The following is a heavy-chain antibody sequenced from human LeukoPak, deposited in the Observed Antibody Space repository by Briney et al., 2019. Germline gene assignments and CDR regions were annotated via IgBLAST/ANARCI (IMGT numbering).Heavy chain of an antibody. Sequence: SETLSLTCTVSGGSISSHYWSWIRQPPGKGLEWIGYIYYSGSTNYNPSLKNRVTISVDTSKNQFSLKLSSVTAADTAVYYCARVAEVKYYYDSSGPRFDPWGQGTLVTVSS. V-gene: IGHV4-59*11. CDR3: ARVAEVKYYYDSSGPRFDP. CDR1: GGSISSHY. D-gene: IGHD3-22*01. CDR2: IYYSGST. J-gene: IGHJ5*02.